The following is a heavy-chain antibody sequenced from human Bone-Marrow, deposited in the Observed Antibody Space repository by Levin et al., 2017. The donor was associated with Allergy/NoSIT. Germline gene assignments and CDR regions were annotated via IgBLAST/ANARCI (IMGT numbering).Heavy chain of an antibody. J-gene: IGHJ4*02. CDR1: GYTFSDYY. CDR3: PGGGASSNDY. Sequence: GESLKISCSVSGYTFSDYYIHWIRQTPGQGLEWIGWIDPTRGATQFAEKFHARVVLTRDSSISTAYMELGKLRSDDTALYYCPGGGASSNDYWGQGTLVTGS. V-gene: IGHV1-2*02. CDR2: IDPTRGAT. D-gene: IGHD6-13*01.